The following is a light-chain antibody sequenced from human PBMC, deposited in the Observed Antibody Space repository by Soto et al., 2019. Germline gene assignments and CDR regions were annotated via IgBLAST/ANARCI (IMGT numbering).Light chain of an antibody. CDR2: GAS. CDR1: QSVSSN. J-gene: IGKJ5*01. Sequence: EIVMTQSPATLSVSPGERATLSCRASQSVSSNLAWYQQKPGQAPRLLIYGASTRATGIPDRFSGSGSGTDFTLTISSLEPEDFAVYYCQQRSNWPPSITFGQGTRLENK. V-gene: IGKV3-11*01. CDR3: QQRSNWPPSIT.